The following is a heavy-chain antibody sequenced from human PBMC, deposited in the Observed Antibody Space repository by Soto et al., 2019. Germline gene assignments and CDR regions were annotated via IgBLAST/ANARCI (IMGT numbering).Heavy chain of an antibody. CDR3: AKYSFSHFDY. Sequence: GGSLRLSCEASGFPFGNFWMLWVRQAPGKGLEWVANIKQDGGETNYVDSVKGRFTISRDNARSSLYLQMNDLRAEDTAVYYCAKYSFSHFDYXGQGVLVTVSS. J-gene: IGHJ4*02. D-gene: IGHD5-12*01. CDR2: IKQDGGET. CDR1: GFPFGNFW. V-gene: IGHV3-7*01.